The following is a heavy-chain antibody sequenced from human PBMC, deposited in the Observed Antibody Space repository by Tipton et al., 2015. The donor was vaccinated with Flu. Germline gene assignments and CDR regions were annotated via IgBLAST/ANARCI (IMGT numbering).Heavy chain of an antibody. CDR3: ARTIITMVRGVSLGDDSFDI. V-gene: IGHV4-61*02. Sequence: TLSLTCTVSGGSISSSSYYWSWIRQPAGKGLEWIGRIYTSGSTNYNPSLKSRVTMSVDTSKNQFSLKLSSVTAADTAVYYCARTIITMVRGVSLGDDSFDIWGQGTMVTVSS. CDR1: GGSISSSSYY. D-gene: IGHD3-10*01. CDR2: IYTSGST. J-gene: IGHJ3*02.